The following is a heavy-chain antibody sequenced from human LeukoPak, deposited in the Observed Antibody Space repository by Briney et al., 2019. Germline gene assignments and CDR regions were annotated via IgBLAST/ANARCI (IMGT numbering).Heavy chain of an antibody. CDR2: IIPILGIA. D-gene: IGHD2-2*02. J-gene: IGHJ4*02. Sequence: SVKVSCKASGGTFSSYAISWVRQAPGQGLEWMGRIIPILGIANYAQKFQGRVTMTTDTSTSTAYMELRSLRSDDTAVYYCAREDRYTTSRGGHWGQGTLVTVSS. CDR3: AREDRYTTSRGGH. V-gene: IGHV1-69*04. CDR1: GGTFSSYA.